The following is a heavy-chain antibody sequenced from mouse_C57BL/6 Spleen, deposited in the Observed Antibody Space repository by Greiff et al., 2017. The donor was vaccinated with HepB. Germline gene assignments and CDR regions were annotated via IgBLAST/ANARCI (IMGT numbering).Heavy chain of an antibody. CDR2: IHPSDSDT. CDR3: AIDWLSHGGWFAY. V-gene: IGHV1-74*01. D-gene: IGHD2-2*01. J-gene: IGHJ3*01. CDR1: GYTFTSYW. Sequence: QVQLQQPGAELVKPGASVKVSCKASGYTFTSYWMHWVKQRPGQGLEWIGRIHPSDSDTNYNQKFKGKATVTVDKSSSTAYMQLSSLTSGDSAVYYCAIDWLSHGGWFAYWGQGTLVTVSA.